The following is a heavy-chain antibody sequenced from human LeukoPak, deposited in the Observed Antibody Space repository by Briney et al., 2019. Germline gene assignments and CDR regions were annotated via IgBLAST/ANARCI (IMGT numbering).Heavy chain of an antibody. CDR3: ARQESSGSYAAQIPY. J-gene: IGHJ4*02. V-gene: IGHV4-31*03. D-gene: IGHD1-26*01. CDR2: IYKTGST. CDR1: GDSITSGGYY. Sequence: PSETLSLTCTVSGDSITSGGYYWSWIRQRPGKGLEWIGYIYKTGSTYYNPSLKSRVTMSVDTSRNQFSLKVNSVTAADTAVYYCARQESSGSYAAQIPYWGQGTLVTVSS.